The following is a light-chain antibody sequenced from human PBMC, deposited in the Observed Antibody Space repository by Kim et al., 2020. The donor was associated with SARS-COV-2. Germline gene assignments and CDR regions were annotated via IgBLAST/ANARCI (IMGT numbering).Light chain of an antibody. CDR2: GKN. J-gene: IGLJ3*02. CDR3: NSRDSSGNLWV. V-gene: IGLV3-19*01. Sequence: GQAVRITCQGDRLRSYYASWYQQKPGQAPGLVIYGKNNRPSGLPDRVSGSSSGNTASVTITGAQAEDEADYYCNSRDSSGNLWVFGGGTQLTVL. CDR1: RLRSYY.